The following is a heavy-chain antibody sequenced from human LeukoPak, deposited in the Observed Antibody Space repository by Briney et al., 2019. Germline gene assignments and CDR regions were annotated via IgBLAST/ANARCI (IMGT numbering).Heavy chain of an antibody. CDR2: INIYNGNT. CDR1: GYSFTTYG. V-gene: IGHV1-18*01. Sequence: ASVKVSCKASGYSFTTYGINWVRQAPGQGLEWMGWINIYNGNTNYAQKLQGRVTMTTDTSTSTAYMELRSLRSDDTAVYYCARFAVAPYFDYWGQGTLVTVSS. J-gene: IGHJ4*02. CDR3: ARFAVAPYFDY. D-gene: IGHD4-23*01.